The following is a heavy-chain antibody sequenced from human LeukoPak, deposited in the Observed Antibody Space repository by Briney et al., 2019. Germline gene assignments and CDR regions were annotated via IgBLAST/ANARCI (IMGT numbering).Heavy chain of an antibody. J-gene: IGHJ4*02. V-gene: IGHV3-7*03. CDR3: TRVRGNGVYNLDY. D-gene: IGHD5/OR15-5a*01. CDR1: GFTFSDYY. Sequence: GGSLRLSCAASGFTFSDYYMSWIRQAPGKGLEWVANIKQDGSEKYYVDPVKGRFTISRDNAKNSLYLQMNSLKTEDTAVYYCTRVRGNGVYNLDYWGQGTLVTVSS. CDR2: IKQDGSEK.